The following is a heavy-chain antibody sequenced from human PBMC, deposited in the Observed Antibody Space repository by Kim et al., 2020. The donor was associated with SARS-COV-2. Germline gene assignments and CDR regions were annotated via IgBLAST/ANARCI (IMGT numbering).Heavy chain of an antibody. CDR1: GGSISSSSHY. CDR2: LYYTGST. CDR3: ARLPSYRSTWFRSYYG. J-gene: IGHJ6*01. V-gene: IGHV4-39*01. D-gene: IGHD6-13*01. Sequence: SETLSLTCNVSGGSISSSSHYWGWIRQPPGKGLELIGSLYYTGSTYYNPSPKSRVTMSIDTSKRQFSLKLNSVTAADTAVYYCARLPSYRSTWFRSYYG.